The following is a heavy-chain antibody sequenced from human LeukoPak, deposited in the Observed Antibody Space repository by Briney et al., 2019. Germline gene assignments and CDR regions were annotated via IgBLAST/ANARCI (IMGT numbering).Heavy chain of an antibody. CDR2: IKSKTDGGTT. Sequence: PGGSLRLSCAASGFTFSNAWMSWVRHAPGKGLEWVGRIKSKTDGGTTDYAAPVKGRFTISRDDSKNTLYLQMNSLKTEDTAVYYCTTASLLWFGELFPDAFDIWGQGTMVTVSS. CDR3: TTASLLWFGELFPDAFDI. V-gene: IGHV3-15*01. J-gene: IGHJ3*02. D-gene: IGHD3-10*01. CDR1: GFTFSNAW.